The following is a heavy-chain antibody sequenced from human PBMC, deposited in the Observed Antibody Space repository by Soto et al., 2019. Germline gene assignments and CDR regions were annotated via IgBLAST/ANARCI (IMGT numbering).Heavy chain of an antibody. Sequence: GGSLRLSCAASGFTFSSYSMNWVRQAPGKGLEWVSYISSSSSTIYYADSVKGRFTISRDNAKNSLYLQMNSLGAEDTAVYYCARVGVATILVPAEPYFDYWGQGTLVTVSS. CDR1: GFTFSSYS. J-gene: IGHJ4*02. CDR2: ISSSSSTI. V-gene: IGHV3-48*01. CDR3: ARVGVATILVPAEPYFDY. D-gene: IGHD5-12*01.